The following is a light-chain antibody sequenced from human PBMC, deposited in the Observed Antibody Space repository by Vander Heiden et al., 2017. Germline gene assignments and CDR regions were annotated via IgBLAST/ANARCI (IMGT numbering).Light chain of an antibody. CDR3: QQSFTTPIT. V-gene: IGKV1-39*01. Sequence: DIQVTQSPSSLSASVGDRVTIPCRASQSMSTHLNWYQQRPGRPTKLLFYDATNLESGVPSRFRGSGSGTDFTITISSLQPEDFATYSCQQSFTTPITFAGGTKVEMK. CDR2: DAT. CDR1: QSMSTH. J-gene: IGKJ4*01.